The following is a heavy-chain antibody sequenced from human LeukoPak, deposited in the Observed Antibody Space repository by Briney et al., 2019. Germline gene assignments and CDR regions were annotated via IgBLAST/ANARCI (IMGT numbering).Heavy chain of an antibody. Sequence: PGGSLRLSCAASGFTLNEHVMHWVRQTPGEGLQWVASISFGGVTYYAASVKGRFTFSRDTFANTFSLQLNSLRADDTAVYSCARRGFQVYMDVWGKGTTVTVSS. CDR1: GFTLNEHV. CDR3: ARRGFQVYMDV. J-gene: IGHJ6*03. CDR2: ISFGGVT. V-gene: IGHV3-23*01. D-gene: IGHD1-26*01.